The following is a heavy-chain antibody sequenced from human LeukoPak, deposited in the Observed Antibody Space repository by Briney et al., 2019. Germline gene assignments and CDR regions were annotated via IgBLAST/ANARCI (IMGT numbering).Heavy chain of an antibody. V-gene: IGHV4-34*01. Sequence: SETLSLTCAVSGGSFSSDFWAWIRQSPAQGLEWIGEIDESGETVYNPSLKSRAKISIDTSRGHFSLTLTSVTVADTALYYCARVVGIAVLPGATADNYFDPWGQGTQVTVSS. CDR3: ARVVGIAVLPGATADNYFDP. CDR2: IDESGET. D-gene: IGHD4-11*01. J-gene: IGHJ5*02. CDR1: GGSFSSDF.